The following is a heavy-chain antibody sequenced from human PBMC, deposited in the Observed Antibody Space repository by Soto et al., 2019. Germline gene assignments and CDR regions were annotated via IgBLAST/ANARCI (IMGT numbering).Heavy chain of an antibody. J-gene: IGHJ4*02. V-gene: IGHV1-69*01. CDR2: IIPIFGTA. CDR3: ARGGGSSAGGPFDY. Sequence: QVQLVQTGAEVKKPGSSVKDSCKASGGTFSSYAVSWVRHAPGQGLAWMGGIIPIFGTANYAQKFQGRVTITADESTSTAYMELSSLRSEDTAVYYCARGGGSSAGGPFDYWGQGTLVTVSS. D-gene: IGHD6-6*01. CDR1: GGTFSSYA.